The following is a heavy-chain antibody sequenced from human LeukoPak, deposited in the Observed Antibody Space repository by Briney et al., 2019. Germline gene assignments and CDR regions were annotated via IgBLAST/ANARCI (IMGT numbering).Heavy chain of an antibody. CDR2: ISDRGSTI. Sequence: GGSLRLSCAASGFTFSNYAVAWVRQAPGKGLQWVSAISDRGSTIYYADSVKGRFTISRDNSKNTLYLQMNGLRAEDTAVYYCAKEGPYCGGDCYGVFDYWGQGTLVTVSS. D-gene: IGHD2-21*02. CDR1: GFTFSNYA. V-gene: IGHV3-23*01. CDR3: AKEGPYCGGDCYGVFDY. J-gene: IGHJ4*02.